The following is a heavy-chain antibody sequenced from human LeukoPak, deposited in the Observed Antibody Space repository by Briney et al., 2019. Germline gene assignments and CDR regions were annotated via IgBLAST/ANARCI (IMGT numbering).Heavy chain of an antibody. CDR3: ARDLVGYSYGFFDY. CDR2: ISSSSSYI. D-gene: IGHD5-18*01. V-gene: IGHV3-21*01. J-gene: IGHJ4*02. Sequence: GGSLGLSCAASGFTFSSYSMNWVRRAPGKGLEWVSSISSSSSYIYYADSLKGRFTISRDNAKNSLYLQMNSLRAEDTAVYYCARDLVGYSYGFFDYWGQGTLVTVSS. CDR1: GFTFSSYS.